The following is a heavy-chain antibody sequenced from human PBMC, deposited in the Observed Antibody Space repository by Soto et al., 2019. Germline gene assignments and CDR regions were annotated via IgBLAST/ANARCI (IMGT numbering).Heavy chain of an antibody. CDR2: ISYDGSNK. Sequence: QEQLVESGGGVVQPGRSLRLSCAASGFTFSSHAMHWVRQAPGKGLEWVAIISYDGSNKYYADSVKGRFTISRDNSKNTLYLQMNSLRTEDTAVYYCARDSEDYGDDYRFDYWGQGTLVTVSS. CDR3: ARDSEDYGDDYRFDY. J-gene: IGHJ4*02. D-gene: IGHD4-17*01. V-gene: IGHV3-30-3*01. CDR1: GFTFSSHA.